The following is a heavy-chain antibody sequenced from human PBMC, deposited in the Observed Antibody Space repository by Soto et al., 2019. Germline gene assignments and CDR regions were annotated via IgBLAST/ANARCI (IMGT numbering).Heavy chain of an antibody. CDR1: GFTFSSYA. CDR3: AKDGTTLRYDILTGINGMDV. D-gene: IGHD3-9*01. V-gene: IGHV3-23*01. J-gene: IGHJ6*02. CDR2: ISGSGGST. Sequence: GALRLSCAASGFTFSSYAMSWVRQAPGKGLEWVSAISGSGGSTYYADSVKGRFTISRDNSKNTLYLQMNSLRAEDTAVYYCAKDGTTLRYDILTGINGMDVWVPWTTVTVFS.